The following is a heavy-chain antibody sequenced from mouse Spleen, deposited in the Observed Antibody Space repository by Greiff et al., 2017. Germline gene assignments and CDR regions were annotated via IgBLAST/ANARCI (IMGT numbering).Heavy chain of an antibody. D-gene: IGHD1-1*01. CDR2: INPNNGGT. CDR3: ATNYYGSSPWFAY. J-gene: IGHJ3*01. Sequence: VQLQQSGPELVKPGASVKISCKASGYTFTDYYMNWVKQSHGKSLEWIGDINPNNGGTSYNQKFKGKATLTVDKSSSTAYMELRSLTSEDSAVYYCATNYYGSSPWFAYWGQGTLVTVSA. V-gene: IGHV1-26*01. CDR1: GYTFTDYY.